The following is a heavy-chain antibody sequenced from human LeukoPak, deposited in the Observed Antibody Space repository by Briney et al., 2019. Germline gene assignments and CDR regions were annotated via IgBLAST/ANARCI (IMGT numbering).Heavy chain of an antibody. D-gene: IGHD6-6*01. CDR2: INWNGGST. CDR3: ARGAYSNSIYYFDY. V-gene: IGHV3-20*04. Sequence: GGSLRLSCAASGFTFDDYGMSWVRQAPGKGLEWVSGINWNGGSTGYADSVKGRFTISRDNAKNSLYRQMNSLRAEDTALYYCARGAYSNSIYYFDYWGQGTLVTVSS. CDR1: GFTFDDYG. J-gene: IGHJ4*02.